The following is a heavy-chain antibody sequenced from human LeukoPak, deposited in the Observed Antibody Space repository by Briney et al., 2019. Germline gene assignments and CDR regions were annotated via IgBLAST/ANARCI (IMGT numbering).Heavy chain of an antibody. Sequence: GGSLRLSCAASGFTFSSYGMHWVRQAPGKGLEWVAVIWYDGSNKYYADSVKGRFTISRDNSKNTLYLQMNSLRAEDTAVYYCARAPEMATIENWYFDLWGRGTLVTVSS. CDR1: GFTFSSYG. J-gene: IGHJ2*01. CDR2: IWYDGSNK. CDR3: ARAPEMATIENWYFDL. V-gene: IGHV3-33*01. D-gene: IGHD5-24*01.